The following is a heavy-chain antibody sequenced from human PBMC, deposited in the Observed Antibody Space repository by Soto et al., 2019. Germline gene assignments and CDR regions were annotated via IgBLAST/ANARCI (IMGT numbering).Heavy chain of an antibody. J-gene: IGHJ6*02. CDR3: ARGGVRFFGLSGMDV. D-gene: IGHD3-3*01. CDR2: IYDGGST. V-gene: IGHV4-59*01. Sequence: SATLSLTCTVAGGPISSYYWSWIRQPPGKGLEWIGYIYDGGSTKYNPSLRSRVTISIDTSINQLSLKLSSVTAADTAVYYCARGGVRFFGLSGMDVWGQGTTVTVSS. CDR1: GGPISSYY.